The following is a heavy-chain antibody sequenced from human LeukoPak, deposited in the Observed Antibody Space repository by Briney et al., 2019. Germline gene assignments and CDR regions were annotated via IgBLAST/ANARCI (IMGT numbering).Heavy chain of an antibody. CDR2: ISTSSSHM. CDR3: ARDSPNWGDAFDV. Sequence: GGSLRLSCAASGFTFKIYSMNWVRQAPGKGLEWVSSISTSSSHMYYADSVKGRFTISRDNAKNSLYLQMNTMRAEDTAVYYCARDSPNWGDAFDVWGPGTMVTVSA. D-gene: IGHD7-27*01. J-gene: IGHJ3*01. V-gene: IGHV3-21*01. CDR1: GFTFKIYS.